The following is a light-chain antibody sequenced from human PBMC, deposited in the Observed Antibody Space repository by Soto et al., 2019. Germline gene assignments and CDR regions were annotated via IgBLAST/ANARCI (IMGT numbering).Light chain of an antibody. CDR3: SSYTSSSTSYV. J-gene: IGLJ1*01. CDR2: DVS. V-gene: IGLV2-14*01. Sequence: QSALNQPASVSGSPGQSITISCTGTNSDVGGYNYVSWYQQHPGKAPKLMIYDVSNRPSGVSNRFSGSKSGNTASLTISGLQAEDEADYYCSSYTSSSTSYVFGTGTKLTVL. CDR1: NSDVGGYNY.